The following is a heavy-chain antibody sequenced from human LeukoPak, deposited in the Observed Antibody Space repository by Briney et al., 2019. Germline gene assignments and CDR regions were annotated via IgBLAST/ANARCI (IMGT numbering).Heavy chain of an antibody. D-gene: IGHD6-19*01. Sequence: ASVKVSCKASGYTFTSYDVHWVRQATGQGLEWMGWINPNSDNTDYAQKFQGRVTITRDTPISTAYMELSSLRSEDTAVYYCAIGAVGFDYWGQGTLVTVSS. CDR3: AIGAVGFDY. CDR1: GYTFTSYD. V-gene: IGHV1-8*03. J-gene: IGHJ4*02. CDR2: INPNSDNT.